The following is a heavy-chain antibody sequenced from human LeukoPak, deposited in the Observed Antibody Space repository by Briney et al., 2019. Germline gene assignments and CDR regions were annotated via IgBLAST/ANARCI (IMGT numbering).Heavy chain of an antibody. V-gene: IGHV3-23*01. CDR1: GFTVSSKY. CDR2: ISGSGGST. J-gene: IGHJ4*02. D-gene: IGHD3-10*01. Sequence: GGSLRLSCAASGFTVSSKYMSWVRQAPGKGLEWVSGISGSGGSTYYADSVKGRFTISRDNSKNTLYLQINSLRAEDTAVYYCAKETASDFGGAVDYWGQGTLVTVSS. CDR3: AKETASDFGGAVDY.